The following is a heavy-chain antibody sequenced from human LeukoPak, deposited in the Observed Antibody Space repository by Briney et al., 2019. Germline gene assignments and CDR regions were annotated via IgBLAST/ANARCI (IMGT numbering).Heavy chain of an antibody. J-gene: IGHJ4*02. Sequence: GGSLRLPCAASGFTFNDYYMSWIRQAPGKGLEWVSYISSSGTTIYYADSVKGRFTISRDNAKNSLYLQMNSLRAEDTAVYYCARESYSGSFLDFWGQGTLVTVSS. CDR1: GFTFNDYY. CDR3: ARESYSGSFLDF. V-gene: IGHV3-11*01. D-gene: IGHD1-26*01. CDR2: ISSSGTTI.